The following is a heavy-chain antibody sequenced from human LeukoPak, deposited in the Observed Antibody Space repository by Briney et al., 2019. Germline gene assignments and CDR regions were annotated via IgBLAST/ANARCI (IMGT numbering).Heavy chain of an antibody. CDR3: ARDFGGYCSSTSCSPLGNWFDP. V-gene: IGHV4-4*07. Sequence: SETLSLTCTASGGSISSYYWSWIRQPAGKGLEWIGRIYTSGSTNYNPSLKSRVTMSVDTSKNQFSLKLSSVTAADTAVYYCARDFGGYCSSTSCSPLGNWFDPWGQGTLVTVSS. CDR2: IYTSGST. D-gene: IGHD2-2*01. CDR1: GGSISSYY. J-gene: IGHJ5*02.